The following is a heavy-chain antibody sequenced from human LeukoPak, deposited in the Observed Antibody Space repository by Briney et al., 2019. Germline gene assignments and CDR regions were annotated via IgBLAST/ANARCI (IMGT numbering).Heavy chain of an antibody. D-gene: IGHD6-6*01. J-gene: IGHJ6*03. Sequence: ASVKVSCKDSGYTFAGYYMYWVRQAPGQGLEWMGWSNPNSGGTNYAQKFQGRVTMTRDTSISTAYMELSRLRSDDTAVYYCAAAIIAARSLYYYYYMDVWGKGTTVTVSS. V-gene: IGHV1-2*02. CDR3: AAAIIAARSLYYYYYMDV. CDR2: SNPNSGGT. CDR1: GYTFAGYY.